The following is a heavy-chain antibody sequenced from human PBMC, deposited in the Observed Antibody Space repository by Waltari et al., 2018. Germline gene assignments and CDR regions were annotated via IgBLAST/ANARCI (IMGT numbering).Heavy chain of an antibody. Sequence: QVQLQESGPGLVKPSETLSLTCAVSGYSISSGYYWGWIRQPPGKGPEWIGSIYHSGSTYYNPSLKSRVTISVDTSKNQFSLKLSSVTAADTAVYYCARISDGATPIYYFDYWGQGTLVTVSS. J-gene: IGHJ4*02. D-gene: IGHD5-12*01. V-gene: IGHV4-38-2*01. CDR3: ARISDGATPIYYFDY. CDR1: GYSISSGYY. CDR2: IYHSGST.